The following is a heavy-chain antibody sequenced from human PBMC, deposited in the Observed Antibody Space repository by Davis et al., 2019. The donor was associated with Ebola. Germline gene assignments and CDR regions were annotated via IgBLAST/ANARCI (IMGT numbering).Heavy chain of an antibody. CDR1: GGSISSSSYY. Sequence: PSETLSLTCTVSGGSISSSSYYWGWIRQPPGKGLEWIGSIYYSGSTYYNPSLKSRLTISVDTSKNQFSLKLSSVTAADTAVYYCARQLGTVPYYYYMDVWGKGTTVTVSS. J-gene: IGHJ6*03. V-gene: IGHV4-39*07. CDR3: ARQLGTVPYYYYMDV. D-gene: IGHD7-27*01. CDR2: IYYSGST.